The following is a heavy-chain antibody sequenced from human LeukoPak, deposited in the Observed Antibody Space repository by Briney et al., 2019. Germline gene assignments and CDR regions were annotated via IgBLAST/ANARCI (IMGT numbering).Heavy chain of an antibody. CDR1: GGSISSGNYY. CDR2: IHYSGTT. V-gene: IGHV4-39*07. CDR3: ARAVGTSRNFFDY. D-gene: IGHD4-23*01. Sequence: SETLSLTCTVSGGSISSGNYYWGWIRQPPGKGLEWIASIHYSGTTYYNPSLKSRVTISVDTSKNQFSLNLSSVTAADTAMYYCARAVGTSRNFFDYWGQGTLVTVSS. J-gene: IGHJ4*02.